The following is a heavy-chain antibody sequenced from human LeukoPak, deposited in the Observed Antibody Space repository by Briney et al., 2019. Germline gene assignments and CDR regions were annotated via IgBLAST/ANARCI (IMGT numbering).Heavy chain of an antibody. CDR2: ISSSGSTI. Sequence: PGGSLRLSCAASGFTFSDYYMSWIRQAPGKGLEWVPYISSSGSTIYYADSVKGRFTISRDNAKNSLYLQMNSLRAEDTAVYYCARAHLRGYSYGYDAFDIWGQGTMVTVSS. D-gene: IGHD5-18*01. V-gene: IGHV3-11*04. CDR1: GFTFSDYY. J-gene: IGHJ3*02. CDR3: ARAHLRGYSYGYDAFDI.